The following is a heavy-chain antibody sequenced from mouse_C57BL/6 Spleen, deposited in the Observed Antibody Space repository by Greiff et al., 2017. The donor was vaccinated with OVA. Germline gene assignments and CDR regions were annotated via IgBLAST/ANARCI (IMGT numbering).Heavy chain of an antibody. Sequence: QVQLQQPGAELVKPGASVKMSCKASGYTFTSYWITWVKQRPGQGLEWIGDIYPGSGSTNYNEKFKSKATLTVDTSSSTAYMQLSSLTSEDSAVYYCASSSTTVVGAMDYWGQGTSVTVSS. CDR1: GYTFTSYW. CDR2: IYPGSGST. D-gene: IGHD1-1*01. J-gene: IGHJ4*01. CDR3: ASSSTTVVGAMDY. V-gene: IGHV1-55*01.